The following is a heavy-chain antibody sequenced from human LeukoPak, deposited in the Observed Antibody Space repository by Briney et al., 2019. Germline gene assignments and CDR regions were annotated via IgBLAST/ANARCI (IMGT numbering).Heavy chain of an antibody. J-gene: IGHJ1*01. Sequence: SLETLSLTCTVSGGSISSYYWSWIRQPPGKGLEWIGYIYYSGSTNYNPSLKSRVTISVDTSKNQFSLKLSSVTAADTAVYYCARENGSSGLDWGQGTLVTVSS. CDR1: GGSISSYY. CDR3: ARENGSSGLD. D-gene: IGHD6-13*01. V-gene: IGHV4-59*01. CDR2: IYYSGST.